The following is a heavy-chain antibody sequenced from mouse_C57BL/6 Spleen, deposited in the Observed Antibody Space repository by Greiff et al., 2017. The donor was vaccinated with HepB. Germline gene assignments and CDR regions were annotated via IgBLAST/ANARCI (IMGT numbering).Heavy chain of an antibody. CDR1: GFNIKDYY. CDR3: TLWLRLGPYYFDY. J-gene: IGHJ2*01. D-gene: IGHD2-2*01. CDR2: IDPEDGDT. Sequence: EVQLQQSGAELVRPGASVKLSCTASGFNIKDYYMHWVKQRPEQGLEWIGRIDPEDGDTEYAPKFQGKATMTADTSSNTAYLQLSSLTSEDTAVYYGTLWLRLGPYYFDYWGQGTTLTVSS. V-gene: IGHV14-1*01.